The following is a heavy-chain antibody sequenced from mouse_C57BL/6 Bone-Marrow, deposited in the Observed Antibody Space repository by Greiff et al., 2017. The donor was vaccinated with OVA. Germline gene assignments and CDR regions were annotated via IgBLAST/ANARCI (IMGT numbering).Heavy chain of an antibody. CDR2: INPGSGGT. J-gene: IGHJ2*01. CDR1: GYAFTNYL. CDR3: ARRGYGSSYLYYFDY. V-gene: IGHV1-54*01. Sequence: QVQLQQSGAELVRPGTSVKVSCKASGYAFTNYLIEWVKQRPGQGLEWIGVINPGSGGTNYNEKFKGKATLTADKSSSTAYMRLSSLTSEDSAVYFCARRGYGSSYLYYFDYWGQGTTLTVSS. D-gene: IGHD1-1*01.